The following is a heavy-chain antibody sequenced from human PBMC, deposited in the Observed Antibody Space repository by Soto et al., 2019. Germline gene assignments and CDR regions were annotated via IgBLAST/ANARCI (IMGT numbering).Heavy chain of an antibody. CDR1: SGSLSGYY. CDR2: ISPSGTT. CDR3: ARAPKVSGSAQTRPDF. J-gene: IGHJ4*02. V-gene: IGHV4-34*01. Sequence: SETLSLTCSLYSGSLSGYYWSWIRQPPGKGLEWIGEISPSGTTNYSPSLKSRVSISVDTSKNQFSLNLTSLTAADTAVYYCARAPKVSGSAQTRPDFWGQGSLGTAPQ. D-gene: IGHD6-6*01.